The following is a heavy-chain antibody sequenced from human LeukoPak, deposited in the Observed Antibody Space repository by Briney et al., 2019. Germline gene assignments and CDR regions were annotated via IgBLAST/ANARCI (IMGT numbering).Heavy chain of an antibody. D-gene: IGHD1-26*01. CDR2: LYYSGST. CDR3: VVGDNNWFDP. CDR1: GDSISSSSYY. J-gene: IGHJ5*02. V-gene: IGHV4-39*07. Sequence: SETLSLTCTVSGDSISSSSYYWGWIRQPPGKGLEWIGSLYYSGSTYYNPSLKSRVTISVDTSKNQFSLKLTSVAAADTAVYYSVVGDNNWFDPWGQGTLVTVSS.